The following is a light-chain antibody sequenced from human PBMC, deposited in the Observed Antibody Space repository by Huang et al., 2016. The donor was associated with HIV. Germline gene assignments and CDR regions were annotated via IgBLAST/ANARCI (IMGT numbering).Light chain of an antibody. Sequence: EIVLTQSPGTLSLSPGERATLSCRASQSVTNNYLAWYQQKPGQAPRLVIYGAASRATGIPDRFRGSGSGTDFTLTISRLEPDDFVVYYCQQYGGSPRTFGQGTKLEIK. CDR1: QSVTNNY. V-gene: IGKV3-20*01. J-gene: IGKJ2*01. CDR3: QQYGGSPRT. CDR2: GAA.